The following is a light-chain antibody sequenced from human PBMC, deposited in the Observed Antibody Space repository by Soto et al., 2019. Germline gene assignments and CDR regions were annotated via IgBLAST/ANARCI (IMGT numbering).Light chain of an antibody. J-gene: IGLJ2*01. CDR1: SSNIGSNT. Sequence: QSVLTQPPSASGTPVQSVTISCSGSSSNIGSNTVNWYQQLPGTAPKLLIYSNNQRPSGVPDRFSGSKSGTSASLAINGLQSEDEADYYCAAWDDSLNGLVFGGGTKVTVL. CDR3: AAWDDSLNGLV. CDR2: SNN. V-gene: IGLV1-44*01.